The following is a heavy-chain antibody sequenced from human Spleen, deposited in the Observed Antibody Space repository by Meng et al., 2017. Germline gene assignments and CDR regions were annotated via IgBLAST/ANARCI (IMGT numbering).Heavy chain of an antibody. CDR3: SGHVDY. CDR1: GFSFSNYA. Sequence: GGSLRLSCAASGFSFSNYAMSWVRQAPGKGLDWVSSISGSGGSTYHADSVRGRFTISRDNSKNTLYLQMNSLKTEDTAVYYCSGHVDYWGHGTLVTVSS. CDR2: ISGSGGST. V-gene: IGHV3-23*01. J-gene: IGHJ4*01.